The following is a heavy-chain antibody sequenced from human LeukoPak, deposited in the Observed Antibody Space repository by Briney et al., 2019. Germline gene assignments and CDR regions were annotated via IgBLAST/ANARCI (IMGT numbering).Heavy chain of an antibody. J-gene: IGHJ4*02. V-gene: IGHV4-59*12. CDR2: IYYSGST. CDR3: ARARTNGDFYFDY. CDR1: GGSISSYY. D-gene: IGHD4-17*01. Sequence: PSETLSLTCTVSGGSISSYYWSWIRQPPGKGLEWIGYIYYSGSTNYNPSLKSRVTISVDTSKNQFSLKLSSVTAADTAVYYCARARTNGDFYFDYWGQGTLVTVSS.